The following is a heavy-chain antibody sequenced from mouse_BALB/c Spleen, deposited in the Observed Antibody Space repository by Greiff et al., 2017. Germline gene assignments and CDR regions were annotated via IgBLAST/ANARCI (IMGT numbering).Heavy chain of an antibody. Sequence: EVQGVESGGGLVQPGGSRKLSCAASGFTFSSFGMHWVRQAPEKGLEWVAYISSGSSTIYYADTVKGRFTISRDNPKNTLFLQMTSLRSEDTAMYYCARKLEYYAMDYWGQGTSVTVSS. CDR1: GFTFSSFG. CDR2: ISSGSSTI. V-gene: IGHV5-17*02. CDR3: ARKLEYYAMDY. D-gene: IGHD3-1*01. J-gene: IGHJ4*01.